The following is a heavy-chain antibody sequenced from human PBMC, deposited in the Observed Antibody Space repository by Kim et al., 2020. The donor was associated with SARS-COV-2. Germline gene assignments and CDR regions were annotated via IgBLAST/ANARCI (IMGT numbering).Heavy chain of an antibody. CDR3: AGHGPDSSGSYFQY. J-gene: IGHJ4*02. D-gene: IGHD6-19*01. V-gene: IGHV4-59*08. CDR2: IYYSGST. CDR1: GGSISSYY. Sequence: SETLYLTCTVSGGSISSYYWSWIRQPPGKGLEWIGSIYYSGSTNHNPSLTSRVTLSVDTSKNQFSLKLSSVTAADTAVYYCAGHGPDSSGSYFQYWGQGTLVTVSS.